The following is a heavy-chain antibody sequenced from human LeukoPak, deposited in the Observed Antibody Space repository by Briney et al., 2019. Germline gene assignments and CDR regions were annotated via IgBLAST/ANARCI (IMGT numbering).Heavy chain of an antibody. CDR2: IYYSGTA. J-gene: IGHJ4*02. D-gene: IGHD6-13*01. CDR3: ARFEYSSSWYDY. CDR1: GGSISSGSYF. Sequence: SETLSLTCTVSGGSISSGSYFWGWIRQPPGEALEWIGSIYYSGTANYNPSLKSRVTISVDTSKNQFSLKLSSVTAADTAVYYCARFEYSSSWYDYWGQGTLVTVSS. V-gene: IGHV4-39*07.